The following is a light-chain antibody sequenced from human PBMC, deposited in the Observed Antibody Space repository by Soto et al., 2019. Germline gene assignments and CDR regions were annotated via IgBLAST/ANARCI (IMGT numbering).Light chain of an antibody. J-gene: IGKJ1*01. V-gene: IGKV1-5*03. CDR3: QQYSDNWT. Sequence: DIQMTQSPSTLSASVGDRVTITCRASQSISNWLAWYQQNPGTAPNLLIYKASTLQSGVPSRISGSGSGTEFTLTISSLQPDDSATYYCQQYSDNWTFGQGTKVE. CDR2: KAS. CDR1: QSISNW.